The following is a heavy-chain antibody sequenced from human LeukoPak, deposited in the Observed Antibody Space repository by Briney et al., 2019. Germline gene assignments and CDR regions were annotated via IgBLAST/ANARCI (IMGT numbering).Heavy chain of an antibody. J-gene: IGHJ4*02. V-gene: IGHV3-20*04. CDR2: INWNGGST. CDR1: GFTFDDYG. Sequence: GGSLRLSCAASGFTFDDYGMSWVRQASGKGLEWVSGINWNGGSTGYADSVKGRFTISRDNAKNSLYLQMNSLRAEDTALYYCARETRYYYDSIYFDYWGQGTLVTVSS. CDR3: ARETRYYYDSIYFDY. D-gene: IGHD3-22*01.